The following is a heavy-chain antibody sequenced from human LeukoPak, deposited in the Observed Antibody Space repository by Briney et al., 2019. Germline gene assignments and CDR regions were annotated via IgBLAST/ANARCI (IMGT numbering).Heavy chain of an antibody. Sequence: GGSLRLSCAASGFSFSAYPMGWVRQAPGKGLQWLSGISASGDVTFHADRVKGRFAISRDNSKNTLELQRTGMRAGDTAEYYCAKSLFTSATGTGRAFHIWGQGTMVTVSS. CDR2: ISASGDVT. D-gene: IGHD1-1*01. CDR3: AKSLFTSATGTGRAFHI. J-gene: IGHJ3*02. CDR1: GFSFSAYP. V-gene: IGHV3-23*01.